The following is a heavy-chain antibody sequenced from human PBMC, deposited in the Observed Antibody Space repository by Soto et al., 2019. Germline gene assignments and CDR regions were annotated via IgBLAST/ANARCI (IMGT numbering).Heavy chain of an antibody. Sequence: ASVKVSCKASGYSFTSLDINWVRQTAGKGLEWLGWMEPSTGRTGYAQKFQGRVTMTRDTSINTAYMELTTLTSDDTAFYYCARGVSAGVDHWGQGTLVTVSS. J-gene: IGHJ4*02. CDR2: MEPSTGRT. V-gene: IGHV1-8*01. D-gene: IGHD1-26*01. CDR1: GYSFTSLD. CDR3: ARGVSAGVDH.